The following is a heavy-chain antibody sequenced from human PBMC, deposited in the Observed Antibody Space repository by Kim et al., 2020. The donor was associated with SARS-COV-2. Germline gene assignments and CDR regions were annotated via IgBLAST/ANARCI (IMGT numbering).Heavy chain of an antibody. CDR3: TRPGKESAFDI. V-gene: IGHV3-73*01. Sequence: ATAYAASVKGRFTISRDDSKTTAYLQMNSLKTEDTAVYYCTRPGKESAFDIWGQGTMVTVSS. D-gene: IGHD3-10*01. CDR2: AT. J-gene: IGHJ3*02.